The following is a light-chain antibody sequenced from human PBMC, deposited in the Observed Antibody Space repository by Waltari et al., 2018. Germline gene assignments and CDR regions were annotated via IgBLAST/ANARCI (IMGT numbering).Light chain of an antibody. CDR1: QSISNW. V-gene: IGKV1-5*03. CDR2: KAS. Sequence: DIQMTQSPSSLSASVGDRVTITCRARQSISNWLAWYQQKPGKAPILLIYKASILTSGVPSRFSGSGSGTQFTLTISSLQPGDFATYYCQQYNTYSSFGQGTKLEIK. CDR3: QQYNTYSS. J-gene: IGKJ2*01.